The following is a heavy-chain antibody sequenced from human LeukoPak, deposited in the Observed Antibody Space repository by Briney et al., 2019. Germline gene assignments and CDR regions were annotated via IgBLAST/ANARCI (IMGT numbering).Heavy chain of an antibody. CDR3: AREDYGDAFAY. D-gene: IGHD4-17*01. CDR1: GFTFSSYT. J-gene: IGHJ4*02. V-gene: IGHV3-48*01. Sequence: PGGSLRLSCAASGFTFSSYTMNWVRQAPGKGPEWVSYISSDGSTIYYADSMKGRFTISRDNAKNSLYLQMNSLRAEDTAVYYCAREDYGDAFAYWGQGTLITVSS. CDR2: ISSDGSTI.